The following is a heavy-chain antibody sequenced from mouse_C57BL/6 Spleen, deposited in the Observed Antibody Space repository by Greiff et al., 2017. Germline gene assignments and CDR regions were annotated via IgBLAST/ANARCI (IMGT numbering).Heavy chain of an antibody. D-gene: IGHD2-5*01. CDR1: GYTFTDYY. J-gene: IGHJ4*01. CDR3: ARWSNYVSDAMDY. V-gene: IGHV1-19*01. CDR2: LNPDNGGT. Sequence: QLQQSGPVLVKPGASVKMSCKASGYTFTDYYMNWVKQSPGQSLEWIGVLNPDNGGTSYNQKFKSQATLTVDKSSSTAYMELNSLTSEDSAVYYCARWSNYVSDAMDYWGQGTSVTVSS.